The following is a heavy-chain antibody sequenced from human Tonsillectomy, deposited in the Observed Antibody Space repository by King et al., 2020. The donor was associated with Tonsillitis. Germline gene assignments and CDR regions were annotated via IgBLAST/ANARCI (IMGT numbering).Heavy chain of an antibody. CDR1: GYSFTSYW. CDR2: IYPGDSDT. Sequence: EVQLVESGAEVKKPGESLKISCKGSGYSFTSYWIGWVRQMPGKGLEWMGIIYPGDSDTRYSPSFQGQVTISADKSISTAYLQWSSLKASDTAMYYCARVWEGSGPEYCSSTSCGYYSYYMDVWGKGTTVTVSS. D-gene: IGHD2-2*01. V-gene: IGHV5-51*01. CDR3: ARVWEGSGPEYCSSTSCGYYSYYMDV. J-gene: IGHJ6*03.